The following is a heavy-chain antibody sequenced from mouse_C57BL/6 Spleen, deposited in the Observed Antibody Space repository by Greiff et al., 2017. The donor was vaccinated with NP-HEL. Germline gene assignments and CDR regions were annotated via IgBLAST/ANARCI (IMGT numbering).Heavy chain of an antibody. CDR3: AIYYDYDEGSTWFAY. CDR2: IWSGGST. CDR1: GFSLTSYG. D-gene: IGHD2-4*01. Sequence: VMLVESGPGLVQPSQSLSITCTVSGFSLTSYGVHWVRQSPGKGLEWLGVIWSGGSTDYNAAFISRLSISKDNSKSKVFFKMNSLQADDTAIYYCAIYYDYDEGSTWFAYWGQGTLVTVSA. J-gene: IGHJ3*01. V-gene: IGHV2-2*01.